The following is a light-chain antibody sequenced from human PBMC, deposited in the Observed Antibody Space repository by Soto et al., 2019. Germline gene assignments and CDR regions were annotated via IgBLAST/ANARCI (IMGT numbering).Light chain of an antibody. CDR2: EVA. J-gene: IGLJ1*01. CDR3: TSYRSATTPPYV. Sequence: QSALTQPPSASGSPGQSVTISCTGTSSDVGGYNYVSWYQQHPGKAPKLLIYEVAYRPSGISNRFSGSKSANTASLTISGLQAEDEADYFCTSYRSATTPPYVFGSGTKVTVL. V-gene: IGLV2-14*01. CDR1: SSDVGGYNY.